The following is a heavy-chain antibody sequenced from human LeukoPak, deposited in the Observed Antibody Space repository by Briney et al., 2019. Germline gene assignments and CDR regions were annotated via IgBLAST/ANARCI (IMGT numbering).Heavy chain of an antibody. Sequence: PGGSLRLSCAASGFSFSAYTLNWVRQSPGKGLEWVSSIKGSDNYIYNADSVAGRFTVSTDDAQNSIHLQMNSLRAEDTAVYYCARDPLYSGSQLGNAIDIWGQGTTVTVSS. CDR2: IKGSDNYI. V-gene: IGHV3-21*06. J-gene: IGHJ3*02. D-gene: IGHD1-26*01. CDR3: ARDPLYSGSQLGNAIDI. CDR1: GFSFSAYT.